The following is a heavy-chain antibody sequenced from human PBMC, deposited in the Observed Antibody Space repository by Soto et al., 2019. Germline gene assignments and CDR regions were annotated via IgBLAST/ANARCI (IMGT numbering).Heavy chain of an antibody. V-gene: IGHV3-30*18. CDR2: ISYDGSNK. D-gene: IGHD3-3*01. J-gene: IGHJ6*02. CDR3: AKPYYDFWSGYQTSYYYGLDV. CDR1: GFTFSNYG. Sequence: QVQLVESGGGVVQPGRSLRLSCAASGFTFSNYGVHWVRQAPGKGLELVAVISYDGSNKYYADSVKGRFTISRDNSKNTLYLQMNSLRAEDTAVYFCAKPYYDFWSGYQTSYYYGLDVWGQGTTVTVSS.